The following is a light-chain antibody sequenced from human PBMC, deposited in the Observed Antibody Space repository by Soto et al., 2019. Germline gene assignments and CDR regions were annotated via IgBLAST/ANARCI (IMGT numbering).Light chain of an antibody. CDR3: LHNNSDPLT. Sequence: DIQMTKSPSSLSASVGDGVTITCRASQDIRNDLGCYQQKPGKAPKRLIYVAYRLQSGVPSRFSGSGSGTDFSLTITSLQPEDFATYECLHNNSDPLTFGGGTRVESK. V-gene: IGKV1-17*01. J-gene: IGKJ4*01. CDR1: QDIRND. CDR2: VAY.